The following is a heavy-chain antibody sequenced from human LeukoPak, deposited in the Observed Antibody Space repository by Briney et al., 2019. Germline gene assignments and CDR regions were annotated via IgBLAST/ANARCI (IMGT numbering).Heavy chain of an antibody. CDR1: GFAFSSYW. CDR2: IKQDGSEE. J-gene: IGHJ6*02. CDR3: ARDPYSSTWSYGMDV. Sequence: GGSLRLSCAASGFAFSSYWMSWVRQAPGKGLEWVANIKQDGSEEVYVDSVKGRFTISRDNAKNSLFLQMNTLRAEDTAVYYCARDPYSSTWSYGMDVWGQGATVTVSS. V-gene: IGHV3-7*05. D-gene: IGHD6-6*01.